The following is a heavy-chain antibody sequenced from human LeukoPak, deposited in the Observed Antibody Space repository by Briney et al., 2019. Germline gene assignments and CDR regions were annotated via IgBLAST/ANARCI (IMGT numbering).Heavy chain of an antibody. CDR1: GFTFGNYG. Sequence: PGGSLRLSCAASGFTFGNYGMSWVRQAPGKGLEWVSSISSSSSYIYYADSVKGRFTISRDNAKNSLYLQMNSLRAEDTAVYYCARAGRYCGGDCYDAFDIWGQGTMVTVSS. J-gene: IGHJ3*02. D-gene: IGHD2-21*02. V-gene: IGHV3-21*01. CDR3: ARAGRYCGGDCYDAFDI. CDR2: ISSSSSYI.